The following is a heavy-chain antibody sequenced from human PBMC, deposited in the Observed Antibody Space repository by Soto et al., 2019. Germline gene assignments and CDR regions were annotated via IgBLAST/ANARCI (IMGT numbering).Heavy chain of an antibody. Sequence: QVQLVESGGGVVRPGRSLRLSCAASGFTFSSYAMHWVRQAPGKGLEWVAVISYDGSNKYYADSVKGRFTISRDNSKNTLYLQMNSLRAEDTAVYYCARDQGDYDILTGFDYWGQGTLVTVSS. V-gene: IGHV3-30-3*01. CDR3: ARDQGDYDILTGFDY. CDR1: GFTFSSYA. J-gene: IGHJ4*02. CDR2: ISYDGSNK. D-gene: IGHD3-9*01.